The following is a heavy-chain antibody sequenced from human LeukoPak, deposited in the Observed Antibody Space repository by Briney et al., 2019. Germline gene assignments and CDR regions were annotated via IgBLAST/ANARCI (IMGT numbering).Heavy chain of an antibody. Sequence: RAGGSLRLSCAASGLSFSNFAMSWVRQAPGRGPEWVSTINGPGDNPYYAETVKGRFTISRDNSKNTLYLQMHSLRAEDTAIYYCAKVSVCYGCYLDFWGQGTLVTVS. CDR1: GLSFSNFA. CDR3: AKVSVCYGCYLDF. J-gene: IGHJ4*02. D-gene: IGHD3-16*01. V-gene: IGHV3-23*01. CDR2: INGPGDNP.